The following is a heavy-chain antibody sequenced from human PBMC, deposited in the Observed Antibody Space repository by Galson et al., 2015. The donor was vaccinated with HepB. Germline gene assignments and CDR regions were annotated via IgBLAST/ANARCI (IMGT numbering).Heavy chain of an antibody. V-gene: IGHV3-30*04. CDR2: ILHDAHNT. CDR1: GFPFSNYA. CDR3: ARRAGASGGFSFDY. D-gene: IGHD3-16*01. J-gene: IGHJ4*02. Sequence: SLRLSCAASGFPFSNYAMHWVRQTPGKGLEWMRVILHDAHNTYYSDYLEGRFTVSRDNSKNTVYLQMHSLRPEDTAIYYCARRAGASGGFSFDYWGQGSLVTVSS.